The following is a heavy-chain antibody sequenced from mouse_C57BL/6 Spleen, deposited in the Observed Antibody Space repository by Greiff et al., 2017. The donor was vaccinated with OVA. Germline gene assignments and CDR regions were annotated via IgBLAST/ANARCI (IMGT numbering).Heavy chain of an antibody. CDR3: ARDYYYGSSYGYFDV. V-gene: IGHV1-52*01. CDR1: GYTFTSYW. J-gene: IGHJ1*03. Sequence: QVQLQQPGAELVRPGSSVKLSCKASGYTFTSYWMHWVKQRPIQGLEWIGNIDPSDSETHYNQKFKDKATLTVDKSSSTAYMQLSSLTSADSAVYYCARDYYYGSSYGYFDVWGTGTTVTVSS. CDR2: IDPSDSET. D-gene: IGHD1-1*01.